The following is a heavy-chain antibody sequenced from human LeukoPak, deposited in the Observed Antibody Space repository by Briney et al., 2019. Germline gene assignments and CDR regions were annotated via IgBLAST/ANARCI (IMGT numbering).Heavy chain of an antibody. CDR3: ARDTVVVVAATAASDY. D-gene: IGHD2-15*01. V-gene: IGHV1-18*01. Sequence: ASVKVSCKASGYTFTSYGISWVRQAPGQGLEWMGWISAYNGNTNYAQKLQGRVTMTTDTSTSTAYMELRSLRSDDTAVYYCARDTVVVVAATAASDYWGQGTLVTVSS. J-gene: IGHJ4*02. CDR1: GYTFTSYG. CDR2: ISAYNGNT.